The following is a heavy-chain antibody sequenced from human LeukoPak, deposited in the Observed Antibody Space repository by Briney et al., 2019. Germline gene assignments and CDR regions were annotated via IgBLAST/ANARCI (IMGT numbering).Heavy chain of an antibody. CDR1: GFTFSTYV. J-gene: IGHJ4*02. CDR3: AREEGYCSCPDY. Sequence: TGGSLRLSCATSGFTFSTYVMRWVRQAPGKGLEWVAVISYDGSNKYYADSVKGRFTISRDNAKNTLYLQMNSLRAEDTAVYYCAREEGYCSCPDYWGQGTLVTVSS. V-gene: IGHV3-30*03. D-gene: IGHD2-15*01. CDR2: ISYDGSNK.